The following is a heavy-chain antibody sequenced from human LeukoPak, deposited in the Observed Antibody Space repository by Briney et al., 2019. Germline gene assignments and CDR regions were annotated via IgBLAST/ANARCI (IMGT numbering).Heavy chain of an antibody. V-gene: IGHV4-61*01. CDR3: ASTYSSGWYSSLDY. Sequence: SETLSLTCTVSGGSFSSGSYYWSWIRQPPGKGLVWIGYIYYSGSSNYNPSIKRRVTISVDTYNNQFSQKLSSVTAADTALYYCASTYSSGWYSSLDYWGQGTRVPVST. CDR2: IYYSGSS. D-gene: IGHD6-19*01. CDR1: GGSFSSGSYY. J-gene: IGHJ4*02.